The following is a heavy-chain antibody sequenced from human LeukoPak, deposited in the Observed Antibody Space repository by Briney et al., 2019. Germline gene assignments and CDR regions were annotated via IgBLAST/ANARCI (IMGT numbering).Heavy chain of an antibody. Sequence: PSGTLSLTCAVSGGSISSSNWWSWVRQPPGKGLEWIGEIYHSGSTNYNPSLKSRVTISVDKSKNQFSLKLSSVTAADTAVYYCATYYYDSSGYPNPFDYWGQGTLVTVSS. CDR1: GGSISSSNW. J-gene: IGHJ4*02. D-gene: IGHD3-22*01. CDR2: IYHSGST. CDR3: ATYYYDSSGYPNPFDY. V-gene: IGHV4-4*02.